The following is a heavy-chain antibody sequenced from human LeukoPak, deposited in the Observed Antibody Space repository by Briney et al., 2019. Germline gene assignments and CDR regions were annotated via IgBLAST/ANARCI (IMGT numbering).Heavy chain of an antibody. J-gene: IGHJ4*02. CDR1: GGTFSSYA. Sequence: GASVKVSCKASGGTFSSYAISWVRQAPGRGLEWMGGIIPIFGTANYAQKFQGRVTITADKSTSTAYMELSSLRSEDTAVYYCASGGGEYSYGYVNFDYWGQGTLVTVSS. CDR3: ASGGGEYSYGYVNFDY. V-gene: IGHV1-69*06. D-gene: IGHD5-18*01. CDR2: IIPIFGTA.